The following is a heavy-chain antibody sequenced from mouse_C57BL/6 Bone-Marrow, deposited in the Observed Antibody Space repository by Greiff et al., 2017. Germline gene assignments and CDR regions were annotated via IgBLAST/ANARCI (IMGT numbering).Heavy chain of an antibody. CDR1: GFTFTDYY. CDR2: IRNKANGYTT. D-gene: IGHD2-3*01. V-gene: IGHV7-3*01. J-gene: IGHJ3*01. CDR3: ARYDGSPFAY. Sequence: EVKVVESGGGLVQPGGSLSLSCAASGFTFTDYYMSWVRQPPGKALEWLGFIRNKANGYTTEYSASVKGRFTISRDNSQSILYLQMNALRAEDSATYYCARYDGSPFAYWGQGTLVTVSA.